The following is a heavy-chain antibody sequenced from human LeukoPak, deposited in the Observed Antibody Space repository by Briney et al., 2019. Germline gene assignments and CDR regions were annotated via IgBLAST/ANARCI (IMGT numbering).Heavy chain of an antibody. D-gene: IGHD2-15*01. J-gene: IGHJ4*02. V-gene: IGHV3-64*01. CDR2: ISSDGGSP. Sequence: GGSLRLSCATSGFTFSSYAMHWVRQAPGKGLEYVSGISSDGGSPFHVNSVKGRFTISRDNSKDTLYLQMGSLRAEDMAVYYCAREYCSGGRCQYYFDYWGQGTLVTVSS. CDR1: GFTFSSYA. CDR3: AREYCSGGRCQYYFDY.